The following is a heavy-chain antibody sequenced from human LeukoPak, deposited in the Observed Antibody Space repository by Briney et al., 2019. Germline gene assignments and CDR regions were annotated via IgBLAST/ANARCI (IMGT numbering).Heavy chain of an antibody. CDR1: GGSISSGGYS. V-gene: IGHV4-30-2*01. CDR3: ARDSSSSWYYFDY. D-gene: IGHD6-13*01. CDR2: IYHSGST. J-gene: IGHJ4*02. Sequence: NPSETLSLTCAVSGGSISSGGYSWSWIGQPPGKGLEWIGYIYHSGSTYYNPSLKSRVTISVDRSKNQFSLKLSSVTAADTAVYYCARDSSSSWYYFDYWGQGTLVTVSS.